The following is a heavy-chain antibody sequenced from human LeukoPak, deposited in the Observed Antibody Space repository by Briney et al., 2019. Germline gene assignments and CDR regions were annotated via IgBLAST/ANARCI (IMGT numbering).Heavy chain of an antibody. CDR1: GYSFTSYW. J-gene: IGHJ3*02. V-gene: IGHV5-51*01. Sequence: GESLKISCKGSGYSFTSYWIVWVRQMPGKGLEWMGIIYPGDSDTRYSPSFQGQVTISADKSISTAYLQWSSLKASDTAMYYCARLTRGYYYDSSGYYNVSDAFDIWGQGTMVTVSS. D-gene: IGHD3-22*01. CDR2: IYPGDSDT. CDR3: ARLTRGYYYDSSGYYNVSDAFDI.